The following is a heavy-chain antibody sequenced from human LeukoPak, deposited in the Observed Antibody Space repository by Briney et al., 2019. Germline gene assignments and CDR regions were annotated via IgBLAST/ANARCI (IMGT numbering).Heavy chain of an antibody. CDR3: ARGGGPRAPIGGRWFGESLRPRWFDP. CDR2: VYHSGST. J-gene: IGHJ5*02. V-gene: IGHV4-30-2*01. CDR1: GGSISSGGYY. D-gene: IGHD3-10*01. Sequence: NPSETLSLTCTVSGGSISSGGYYWSWIRQPPGKGLEWIGYVYHSGSTYYNPSLKSRVTISVDRSKNQFSLKLSSVTAADTAVYYCARGGGPRAPIGGRWFGESLRPRWFDPWGQGTLVTVSS.